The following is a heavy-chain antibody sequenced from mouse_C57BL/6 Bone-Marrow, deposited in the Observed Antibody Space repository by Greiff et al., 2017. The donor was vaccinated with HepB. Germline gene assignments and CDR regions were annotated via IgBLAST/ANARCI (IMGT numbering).Heavy chain of an antibody. CDR1: GYTFTDYN. J-gene: IGHJ1*03. V-gene: IGHV1-18*01. Sequence: EVKLQQSGPELVKPGASVKIPCKASGYTFTDYNMDWVKQSHGKSLEWIGDINPNNGGTIYNQKFKGKATLTVDKSSSTAYMELRSLTSEDTAVYYCARPRSFYGSSPWYFDVWGTGTTVTVSS. D-gene: IGHD1-1*01. CDR3: ARPRSFYGSSPWYFDV. CDR2: INPNNGGT.